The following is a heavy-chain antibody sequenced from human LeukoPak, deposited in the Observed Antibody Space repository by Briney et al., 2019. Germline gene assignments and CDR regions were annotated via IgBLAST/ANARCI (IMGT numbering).Heavy chain of an antibody. CDR1: GFTVSSYN. J-gene: IGHJ6*03. CDR3: ARPHYSSSWFFMDL. CDR2: ISTSSSYI. Sequence: PGRSLRLSCAASGFTVSSYNMNWVRQAPGKGLEWDSSISTSSSYIYYADSLKGRFTISRDNAKNSLYLQMNSLRAEDTAVYYCARPHYSSSWFFMDLWGKGTTVTVSS. V-gene: IGHV3-21*04. D-gene: IGHD6-13*01.